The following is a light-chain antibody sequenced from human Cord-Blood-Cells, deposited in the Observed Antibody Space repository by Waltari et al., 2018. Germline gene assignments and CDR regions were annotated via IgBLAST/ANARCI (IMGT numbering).Light chain of an antibody. CDR1: SGRIATNS. CDR3: QSYDSSNVV. Sequence: NFMLTQPHSVSESPGKTVTISCTRSSGRIATNSVQWYQQRPGSSPTTVIYEDNQRPSGVPDRFSGSIDSSSNSASLTISGLKTEDEADYYCQSYDSSNVVFGGGTKLTVL. CDR2: EDN. J-gene: IGLJ2*01. V-gene: IGLV6-57*01.